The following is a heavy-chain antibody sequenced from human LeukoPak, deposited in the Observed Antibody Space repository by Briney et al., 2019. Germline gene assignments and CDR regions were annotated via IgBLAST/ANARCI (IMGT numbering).Heavy chain of an antibody. CDR2: ISGSGGST. CDR3: AKTPVKXTVTXXXDX. CDR1: GFTFSSYA. Sequence: GGSLRLSCAASGFTFSSYAMSWVRQAPGKGLEWVSAISGSGGSTYYADSVKGRFTISRDNSKNTLYLQRNSLRAEDTAVYYCAKTPVKXTVTXXXDXWGQGTLVTVSS. D-gene: IGHD4-17*01. J-gene: IGHJ4*02. V-gene: IGHV3-23*01.